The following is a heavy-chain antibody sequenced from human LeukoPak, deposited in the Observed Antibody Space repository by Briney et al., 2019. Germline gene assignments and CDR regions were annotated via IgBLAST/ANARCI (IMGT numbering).Heavy chain of an antibody. Sequence: ASVKVSCKASGYTFTSYAMHWVRQAPGQRLEWMGWINAGNGNTKYSQKFQGRVTITRDTSASTAYMELSSLRSEDTAVYYCARLYSSSRPYAGDYWGQGTLVTVSS. J-gene: IGHJ4*02. CDR3: ARLYSSSRPYAGDY. CDR1: GYTFTSYA. V-gene: IGHV1-3*01. CDR2: INAGNGNT. D-gene: IGHD6-13*01.